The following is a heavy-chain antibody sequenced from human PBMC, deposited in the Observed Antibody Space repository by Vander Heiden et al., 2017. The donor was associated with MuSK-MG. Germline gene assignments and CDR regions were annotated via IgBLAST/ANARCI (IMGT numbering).Heavy chain of an antibody. CDR3: ARSLGTVTSAY. CDR2: IVPLRDMT. D-gene: IGHD3-16*01. V-gene: IGHV1-69*02. J-gene: IGHJ4*02. CDR1: GDTFLSYT. Sequence: QVQLVQSGAEVRRPGSSVKVSCQASGDTFLSYTITWVRQAPGQGLEWMGRIVPLRDMTNYAQKFQGRVTITADKSTNTAYMELSNLTLEDTARYFCARSLGTVTSAYWGQGTLGSVSS.